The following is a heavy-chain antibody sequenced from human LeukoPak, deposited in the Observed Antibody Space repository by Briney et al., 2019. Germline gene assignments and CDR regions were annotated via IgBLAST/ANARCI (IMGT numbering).Heavy chain of an antibody. D-gene: IGHD3-10*01. Sequence: SETLSLTCTVSGGSIRSYYWSWIRQPPGKGLEWIGYIYYSGNTNYNPSLKSRVTISVDTSKNQFSLKLSSVTAADTAVYYCATTYNYGSGSYSLVYWGQGTLVTVSS. V-gene: IGHV4-59*01. CDR1: GGSIRSYY. CDR3: ATTYNYGSGSYSLVY. J-gene: IGHJ4*02. CDR2: IYYSGNT.